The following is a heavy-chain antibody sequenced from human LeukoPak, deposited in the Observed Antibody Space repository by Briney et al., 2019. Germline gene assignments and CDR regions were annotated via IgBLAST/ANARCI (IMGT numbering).Heavy chain of an antibody. CDR2: INPSDGST. Sequence: ASVKVSCKASGYTFTSYYMHWVRQAPGQGLEWMGIINPSDGSTSYAQKFQGRVAMTRDTSTSTVYMELSSLRSEDTAVYYCASHSYSSSWYYSEYYYYGMDVWGQGTAVTVSS. J-gene: IGHJ6*02. D-gene: IGHD6-13*01. CDR1: GYTFTSYY. V-gene: IGHV1-46*01. CDR3: ASHSYSSSWYYSEYYYYGMDV.